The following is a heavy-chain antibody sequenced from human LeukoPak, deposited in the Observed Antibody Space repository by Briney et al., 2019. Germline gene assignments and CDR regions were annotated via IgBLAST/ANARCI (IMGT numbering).Heavy chain of an antibody. J-gene: IGHJ5*02. V-gene: IGHV1-8*01. CDR1: GYTFTSYD. Sequence: ASVKVSCKASGYTFTSYDINWVRQATGQGREWMGWMNPNSGNTDYAQKFQGRVTMTRNTSISTAYMELSSLRSEDTAVYYCARYGDSSSWFDPWGQGTLVTVSS. CDR3: ARYGDSSSWFDP. CDR2: MNPNSGNT. D-gene: IGHD4-17*01.